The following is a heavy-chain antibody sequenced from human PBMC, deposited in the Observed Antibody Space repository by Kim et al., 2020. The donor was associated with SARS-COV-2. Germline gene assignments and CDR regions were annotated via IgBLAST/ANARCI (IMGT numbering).Heavy chain of an antibody. CDR1: GGTFSSYA. V-gene: IGHV1-69*13. J-gene: IGHJ2*01. Sequence: SVKVSCKASGGTFSSYAISWVRQAPGQGLEWMGGIIPIFGTANYAQKFQGRVTITADESTSTAYMELSSLRSEDTAVYYCARVVRGVIITPGNWYFDLWGRGTLVTVSS. CDR2: IIPIFGTA. D-gene: IGHD3-10*01. CDR3: ARVVRGVIITPGNWYFDL.